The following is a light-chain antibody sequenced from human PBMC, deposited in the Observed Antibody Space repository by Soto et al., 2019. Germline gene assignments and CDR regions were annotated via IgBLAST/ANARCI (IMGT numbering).Light chain of an antibody. Sequence: QPALTQPASVSGSPGQSIAISCTGTSSDVGGYNYVSWYQQHPGKAPKVLFYAVSNRPSGVSNRFSGSKSDNTASLTISGLQAEDEADYFCCSYTNNNTLVFGTGTKVTVL. J-gene: IGLJ1*01. CDR3: CSYTNNNTLV. CDR1: SSDVGGYNY. V-gene: IGLV2-14*01. CDR2: AVS.